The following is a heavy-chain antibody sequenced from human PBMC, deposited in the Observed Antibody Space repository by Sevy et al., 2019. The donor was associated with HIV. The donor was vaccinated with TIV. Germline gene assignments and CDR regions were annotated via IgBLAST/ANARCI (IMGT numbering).Heavy chain of an antibody. CDR1: GGSISSSNW. CDR2: IYHSGST. D-gene: IGHD3-16*02. V-gene: IGHV4-4*02. Sequence: SETLSLTCAVSGGSISSSNWWSWVRQPPGKGLEWIGEIYHSGSTNYNASLKSRVTISVDKSKNQFSLKLGSVTAADTAVYYCARAYSGYDPGYYDYIWGSYRWFDYWGQGTLVTVSS. CDR3: ARAYSGYDPGYYDYIWGSYRWFDY. J-gene: IGHJ4*02.